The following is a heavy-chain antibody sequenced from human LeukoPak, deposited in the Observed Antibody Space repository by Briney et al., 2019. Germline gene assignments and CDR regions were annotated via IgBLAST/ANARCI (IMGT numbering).Heavy chain of an antibody. J-gene: IGHJ1*01. D-gene: IGHD6-13*01. CDR3: VPPAAGLHRTISTEYFQR. CDR1: GLTFSSYD. V-gene: IGHV3-48*03. CDR2: ISASGTSI. Sequence: GGSLRLSCAAAGLTFSSYDMYWVRQTPGKGPEWVSYISASGTSIKYADSVKGRFTISRDNAKNSVYLQMDSLRAEDTAVYYCVPPAAGLHRTISTEYFQRWGQGTQVIVSS.